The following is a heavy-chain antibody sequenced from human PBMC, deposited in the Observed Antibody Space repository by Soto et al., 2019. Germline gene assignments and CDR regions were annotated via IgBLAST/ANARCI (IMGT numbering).Heavy chain of an antibody. CDR2: ISAYNGNT. V-gene: IGHV1-18*01. Sequence: ASVKVSCKASGYTFTSYGISWVRQAPGQGLEWVGWISAYNGNTNYAQKLQGRVTMTTDTSTSTAYMELRSLRSDDTAVYYCARVSYSSYPRCYYYGMDVWGQGTTVTVS. CDR1: GYTFTSYG. J-gene: IGHJ6*02. CDR3: ARVSYSSYPRCYYYGMDV. D-gene: IGHD6-6*01.